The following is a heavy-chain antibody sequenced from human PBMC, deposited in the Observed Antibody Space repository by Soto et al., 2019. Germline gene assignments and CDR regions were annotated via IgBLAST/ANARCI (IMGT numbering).Heavy chain of an antibody. CDR3: AKARTYNSGWYYFDY. CDR2: VSGSGGRT. D-gene: IGHD6-19*01. V-gene: IGHV3-23*01. CDR1: GFTFNTYA. Sequence: GGSLRLSCIASGFTFNTYAMSWVRQAPGKGLEWVSAVSGSGGRTFSADSVKGRFTISRDNTKNTLYLQMNSLRAEDTAVYYCAKARTYNSGWYYFDYWGQGTLVTVSS. J-gene: IGHJ4*02.